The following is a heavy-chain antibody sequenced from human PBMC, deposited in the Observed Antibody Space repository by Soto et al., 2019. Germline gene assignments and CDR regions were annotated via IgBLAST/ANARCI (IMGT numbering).Heavy chain of an antibody. J-gene: IGHJ4*02. V-gene: IGHV3-48*01. Sequence: GGSLRLSCAASGFSFSTYDMNWVRQSPGKGLEWISYIKSRSDSIDYADSVKGRFTITRDNAKNSVYLQMNSLRVEDTGVYYCARDAPLSPGTWLNLDYWSQGTLVTAPQ. CDR3: ARDAPLSPGTWLNLDY. CDR2: IKSRSDSI. CDR1: GFSFSTYD. D-gene: IGHD3-10*01.